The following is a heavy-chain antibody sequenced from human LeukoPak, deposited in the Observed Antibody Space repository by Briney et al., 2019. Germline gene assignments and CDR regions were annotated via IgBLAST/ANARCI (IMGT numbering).Heavy chain of an antibody. CDR1: SGSISGSYY. CDR3: ARGKQNAVGY. V-gene: IGHV4-4*07. Sequence: SETLSLTCTVSSGSISGSYYWYWIRQPAGKGLEWIGRIYASGSTNYDPSLKSRVTISVDKSNNQFSLMVTSVTAADTAVYYCARGKQNAVGYWGQGILVTVSS. D-gene: IGHD1-1*01. J-gene: IGHJ4*02. CDR2: IYASGST.